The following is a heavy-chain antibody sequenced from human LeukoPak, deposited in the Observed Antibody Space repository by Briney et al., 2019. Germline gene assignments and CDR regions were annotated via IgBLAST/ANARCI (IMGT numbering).Heavy chain of an antibody. V-gene: IGHV3-7*03. D-gene: IGHD5-18*01. Sequence: GGSLRLSCVASGFTFSGYWMSWVRQAPGKGLEWVANIKQDGSERDYVDSVKGRFTTSRDNAKNSLYLQMNSLRPEDTALYYCTKDSVAMVTTSDYWGQGTLVTVSS. CDR1: GFTFSGYW. CDR3: TKDSVAMVTTSDY. J-gene: IGHJ4*02. CDR2: IKQDGSER.